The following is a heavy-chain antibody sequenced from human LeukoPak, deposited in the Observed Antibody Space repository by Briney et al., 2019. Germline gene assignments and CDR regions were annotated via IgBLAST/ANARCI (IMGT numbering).Heavy chain of an antibody. CDR3: TRVRNSNNWWGAFDI. V-gene: IGHV1-18*01. Sequence: ASVKVSCKAFGYTFDTSSITWVRQAPGQRLQWMGWISPQSGNKQYAQGVQGRVTMTTDTSRSTAYMELRSLRPDDTAVYYCTRVRNSNNWWGAFDIWGQGTMVTVSS. J-gene: IGHJ3*02. D-gene: IGHD1-1*01. CDR1: GYTFDTSS. CDR2: ISPQSGNK.